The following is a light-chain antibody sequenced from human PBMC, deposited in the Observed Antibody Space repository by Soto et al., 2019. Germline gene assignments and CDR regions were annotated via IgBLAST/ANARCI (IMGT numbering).Light chain of an antibody. CDR3: QQYSDSSGA. V-gene: IGKV1-5*03. J-gene: IGKJ1*01. CDR2: EVS. CDR1: QNINNR. Sequence: GDRVTITCRASQNINNRIAWYQQKPGKAPNLLIYEVSTLESGVPSRFSGSGSGTDFTLTISSLQPDDFATYYCQQYSDSSGAFGQGTKVDIK.